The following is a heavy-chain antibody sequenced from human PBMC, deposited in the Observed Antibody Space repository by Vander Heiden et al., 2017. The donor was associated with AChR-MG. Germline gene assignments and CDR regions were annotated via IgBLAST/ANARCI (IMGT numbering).Heavy chain of an antibody. CDR1: GGTFSSYA. CDR2: IIPILGIA. D-gene: IGHD2-2*01. CDR3: ARDLGGSKGSIGMDV. Sequence: QVQLVQSGAEVKKPGSSVKVSCKASGGTFSSYAISWVRQAPGQGLEWMGRIIPILGIANYAQKFQGRVTITADKSTSTAYMELSSLRSEDTAVYYCARDLGGSKGSIGMDVWCQGTTVTVSS. J-gene: IGHJ6*02. V-gene: IGHV1-69*04.